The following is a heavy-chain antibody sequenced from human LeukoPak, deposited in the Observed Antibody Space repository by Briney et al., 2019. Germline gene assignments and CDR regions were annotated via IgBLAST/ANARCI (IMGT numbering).Heavy chain of an antibody. CDR3: AKDRMTTVTVGDFDN. V-gene: IGHV3-74*01. CDR1: GFTFSSYW. J-gene: IGHJ4*02. CDR2: INSDGSST. Sequence: GRSLRLSCAASGFTFSSYWMYWVRQAPGKGLVWVSRINSDGSSTSYADSVKGRFTISRDDSKNTLHLQMNSLRAEDTAVYYCAKDRMTTVTVGDFDNWGQGTLVTVSS. D-gene: IGHD4-17*01.